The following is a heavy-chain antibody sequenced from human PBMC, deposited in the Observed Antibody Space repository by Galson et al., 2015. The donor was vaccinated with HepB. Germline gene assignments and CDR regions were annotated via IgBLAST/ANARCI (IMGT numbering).Heavy chain of an antibody. V-gene: IGHV6-1*01. CDR1: GDSVSSNGAA. CDR2: TYYKPKWYN. J-gene: IGHJ4*02. CDR3: VREGYYFDY. Sequence: CAISGDSVSSNGAAWNWIRQSPSSGLEWLGRTYYKPKWYNEYAVSVKSRITINPDTSKNQFSLQLNSVTPDDTAVYYCVREGYYFDYWGQGTLVTVSS.